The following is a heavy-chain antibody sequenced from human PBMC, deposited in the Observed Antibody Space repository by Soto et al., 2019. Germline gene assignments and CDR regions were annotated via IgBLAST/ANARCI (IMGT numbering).Heavy chain of an antibody. CDR1: GFTFDTYV. V-gene: IGHV3-30-3*01. D-gene: IGHD2-8*01. J-gene: IGHJ4*02. CDR3: ARDPVLGVPDYFDY. Sequence: QVQLVESGGGVVQPGRSLRLSCGASGFTFDTYVLHWVRQAPGKGLEWVAVTSPAENIKIYADSVKGRFTMSRDNSRSTLYLQMNSLRPEDTAVYYCARDPVLGVPDYFDYWGQGTLVTVSS. CDR2: TSPAENIK.